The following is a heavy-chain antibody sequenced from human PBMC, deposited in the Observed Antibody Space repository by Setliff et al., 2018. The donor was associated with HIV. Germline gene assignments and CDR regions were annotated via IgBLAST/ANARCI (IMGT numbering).Heavy chain of an antibody. D-gene: IGHD3-10*01. CDR1: GGSFSSYF. CDR2: IYDTGKI. CDR3: ARVLFGQSGSYKNYYFDY. Sequence: SETLSLTCIVSGGSFSSYFWSWIRQSPGKGLEWIGNIYDTGKINYNPSLKGRVTMSIDMSENQFSLNLRSVTAADTATYYCARVLFGQSGSYKNYYFDYWGQGTLVTVSS. J-gene: IGHJ4*02. V-gene: IGHV4-59*01.